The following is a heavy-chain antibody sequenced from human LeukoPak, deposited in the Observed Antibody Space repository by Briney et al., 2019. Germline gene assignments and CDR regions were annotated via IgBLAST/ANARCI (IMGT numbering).Heavy chain of an antibody. CDR1: GFTFSSYW. CDR2: IKQDGSEK. D-gene: IGHD5-12*01. V-gene: IGHV3-7*01. J-gene: IGHJ4*02. CDR3: AREVRAYGGYSQSDY. Sequence: GGSLRLSFAASGFTFSSYWMSWVRQAPGKGLEGVANIKQDGSEKYYVDSVKGRFTISRDNAKNSLYLQMNTLRVEDTAVYYCAREVRAYGGYSQSDYWGQGTLVTVSS.